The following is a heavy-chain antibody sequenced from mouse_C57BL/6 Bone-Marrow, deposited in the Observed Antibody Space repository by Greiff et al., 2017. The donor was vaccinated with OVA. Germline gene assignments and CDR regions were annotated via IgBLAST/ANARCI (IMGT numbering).Heavy chain of an antibody. CDR3: ARFYEGLYFDY. V-gene: IGHV5-16*01. Sequence: EVMLVESEGGLVQPGSSMKLSCTASGFTFSDYYMAWVRQVPEKGLEWVANINYDGSSTYYLDSLKSRFIISRDNAKNILYLQMSSLKSEDTATYYCARFYEGLYFDYWGQGTTLTVSS. D-gene: IGHD2-12*01. CDR2: INYDGSST. CDR1: GFTFSDYY. J-gene: IGHJ2*01.